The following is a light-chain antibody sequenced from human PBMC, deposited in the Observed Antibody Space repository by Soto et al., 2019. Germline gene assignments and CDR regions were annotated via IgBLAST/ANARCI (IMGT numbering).Light chain of an antibody. J-gene: IGKJ4*01. V-gene: IGKV1-39*01. Sequence: DIQMTQSPSSLSASVGDRVTITCRAGQYIGRYLNWYQQKPGKAPKLLIYAASSLHSGVPSRFSGSGSGTDFTLTIGSLQPEDFATYSCQQTYRTPLTFGGGTKVEIK. CDR3: QQTYRTPLT. CDR1: QYIGRY. CDR2: AAS.